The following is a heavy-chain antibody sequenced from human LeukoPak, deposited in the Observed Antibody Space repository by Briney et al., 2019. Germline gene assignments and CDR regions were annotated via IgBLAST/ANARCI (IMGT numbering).Heavy chain of an antibody. J-gene: IGHJ4*02. V-gene: IGHV3-30-3*01. CDR3: VRQKISHGNFDY. CDR1: GFTFSSYA. Sequence: GGSLRLSCAASGFTFSSYAMHWVRQAPGKGLEWVAVISYDGSNKYYADSVKGRFTISRDNAKNTLYLQMNSLRVEDTAVYYCVRQKISHGNFDYWGQGTLVTVSS. D-gene: IGHD1-26*01. CDR2: ISYDGSNK.